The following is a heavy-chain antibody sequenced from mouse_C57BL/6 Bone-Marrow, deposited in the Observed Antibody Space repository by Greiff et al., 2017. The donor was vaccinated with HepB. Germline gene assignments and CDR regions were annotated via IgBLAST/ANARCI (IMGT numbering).Heavy chain of an antibody. CDR2: IRSKSNNYAT. CDR1: GFSFNTYA. V-gene: IGHV10-1*01. J-gene: IGHJ1*03. CDR3: VRPSQGYFDV. Sequence: EVKLVESGGGLVQPKGSLKLSCAASGFSFNTYAMNWVRQAPGKGLEWVARIRSKSNNYATYYADSVKDRFTISRDDSESMLYLQMNNLKTEDTAMYYCVRPSQGYFDVWGTGTTVTVSS.